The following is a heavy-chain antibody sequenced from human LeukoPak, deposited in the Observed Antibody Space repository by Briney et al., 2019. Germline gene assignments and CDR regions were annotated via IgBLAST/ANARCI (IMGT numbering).Heavy chain of an antibody. V-gene: IGHV3-30-3*01. CDR1: GFTFSNYA. D-gene: IGHD3-9*01. Sequence: QPGRSLRLSCTASGFTFSNYAMHWVRQAPGKGLEWVALVSYDGSNKYYADSVKGRFTISRDSSTLYLQMDSLRPEDTAVYYCARDIGLTGYHGHFDYWGQETLVTVSS. CDR2: VSYDGSNK. CDR3: ARDIGLTGYHGHFDY. J-gene: IGHJ4*02.